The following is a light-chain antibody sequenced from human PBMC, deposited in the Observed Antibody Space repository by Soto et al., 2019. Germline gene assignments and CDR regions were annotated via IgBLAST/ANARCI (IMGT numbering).Light chain of an antibody. CDR3: QQLNSYPLT. V-gene: IGKV3-15*01. J-gene: IGKJ4*01. CDR1: QSIRST. Sequence: EVVMTQSPATLSVSPGKGATLSCRASQSIRSTLASDQQKPGQAPRLLIHGASTRATGLPTRFSGSGSGTDFTLTISSLQPEDFATYFCQQLNSYPLTFGGGTKVDIK. CDR2: GAS.